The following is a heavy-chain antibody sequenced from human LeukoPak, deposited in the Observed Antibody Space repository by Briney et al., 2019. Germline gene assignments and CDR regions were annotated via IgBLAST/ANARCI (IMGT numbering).Heavy chain of an antibody. J-gene: IGHJ4*02. CDR2: INQDGREK. CDR3: ASHYGSGSYYNPTRFFDY. V-gene: IGHV3-7*01. CDR1: EFTFRTYW. Sequence: GGSLRLSCAASEFTFRTYWMTWVRQAPGKGLEWVANINQDGREKYYTDSVKGRFTISRDNAKNSLYLQMNSLRAEDTAVYYCASHYGSGSYYNPTRFFDYWGQGTLVTVSS. D-gene: IGHD3-10*01.